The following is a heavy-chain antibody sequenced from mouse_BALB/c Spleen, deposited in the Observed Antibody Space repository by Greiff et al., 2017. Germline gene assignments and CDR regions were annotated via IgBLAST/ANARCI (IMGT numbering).Heavy chain of an antibody. CDR2: ISDGGSYT. J-gene: IGHJ4*01. Sequence: EVKLVESGGGLVKPGGSLKLSCAASGFTFSDYYMHWVRQTPEKGLEWVANISDGGSYTYYPDSVKGRFTISRDNAKNNLYLQMSSLKSEDTAMYYCARDRWDGDAMDYWGQGTSVTVSS. CDR3: ARDRWDGDAMDY. V-gene: IGHV5-4*02. CDR1: GFTFSDYY. D-gene: IGHD4-1*01.